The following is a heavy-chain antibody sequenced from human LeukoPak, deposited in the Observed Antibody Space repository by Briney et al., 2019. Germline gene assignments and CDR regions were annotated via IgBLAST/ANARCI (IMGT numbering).Heavy chain of an antibody. Sequence: GGSLRLSCAASGFIFPNFAMTWVRQVPGKGLEWVSGISNNGGRTYSARSVRGRFTISRDNSKNMLYLQMNSLRAEDTAVYYCARTLFRWELLPLLDYWGQGTVVTVSS. CDR2: ISNNGGRT. J-gene: IGHJ4*02. V-gene: IGHV3-23*01. D-gene: IGHD1-26*01. CDR3: ARTLFRWELLPLLDY. CDR1: GFIFPNFA.